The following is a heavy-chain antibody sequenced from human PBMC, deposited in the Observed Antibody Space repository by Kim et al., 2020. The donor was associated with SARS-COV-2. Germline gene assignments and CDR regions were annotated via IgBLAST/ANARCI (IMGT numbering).Heavy chain of an antibody. J-gene: IGHJ6*02. CDR2: ISSSSSYI. Sequence: GGSLRLSCAASGFTFSSYSMNWVRQAPGKGLEWVSSISSSSSYIYYADSVKGRFTISRDNAKNSLYLQMNSLRAEDTAVYYCARARDAEAAGTLFSYYYYGMDVWGQGTTVTVSS. V-gene: IGHV3-21*01. D-gene: IGHD6-13*01. CDR3: ARARDAEAAGTLFSYYYYGMDV. CDR1: GFTFSSYS.